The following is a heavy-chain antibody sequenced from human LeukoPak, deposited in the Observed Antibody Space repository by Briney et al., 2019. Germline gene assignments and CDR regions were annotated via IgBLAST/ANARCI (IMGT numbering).Heavy chain of an antibody. CDR2: VSYTGTT. Sequence: PSETLSLTCSVSNGFIKGYYCSWLRQPPGKGLEWLGYVSYTGTTNYNPSLQSRATISVDTYKNEFSLRLNSVTAADTAVYYCASHVLGSATRLGPWGQGILVTVSP. J-gene: IGHJ5*02. CDR3: ASHVLGSATRLGP. CDR1: NGFIKGYY. V-gene: IGHV4-59*01. D-gene: IGHD1-26*01.